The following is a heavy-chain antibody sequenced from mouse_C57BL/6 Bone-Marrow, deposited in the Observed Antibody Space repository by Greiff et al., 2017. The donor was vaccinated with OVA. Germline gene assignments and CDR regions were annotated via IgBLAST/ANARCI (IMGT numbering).Heavy chain of an antibody. D-gene: IGHD2-12*01. CDR3: ASRRVYSSFDY. CDR2: ISYDGSN. J-gene: IGHJ2*01. Sequence: VQLKESGPGLVKPSQSLSLTCSVTGYSITSGYYWNWIRQFPGNKLEWMGYISYDGSNNYNPSLKNRISITRDTSKNQFFLKLNSVTTEDTATYYCASRRVYSSFDYWGQGTTLTVSS. V-gene: IGHV3-6*01. CDR1: GYSITSGYY.